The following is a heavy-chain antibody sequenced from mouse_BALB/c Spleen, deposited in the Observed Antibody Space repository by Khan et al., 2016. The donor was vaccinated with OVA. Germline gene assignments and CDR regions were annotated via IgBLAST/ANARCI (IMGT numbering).Heavy chain of an antibody. D-gene: IGHD1-1*01. CDR1: GYSITSDYA. J-gene: IGHJ2*01. V-gene: IGHV3-2*02. CDR3: ARSVTMTTVVATDLDY. Sequence: EVQLQESGPGLVKPSQSLSLTCTVTGYSITSDYAWNWIRQFPGNKLEWMGYISYSGRTSYNPSLKSRISIPRDTSKKQFFLQLNSVTTEDTATYYCARSVTMTTVVATDLDYWGQGTTLTVSS. CDR2: ISYSGRT.